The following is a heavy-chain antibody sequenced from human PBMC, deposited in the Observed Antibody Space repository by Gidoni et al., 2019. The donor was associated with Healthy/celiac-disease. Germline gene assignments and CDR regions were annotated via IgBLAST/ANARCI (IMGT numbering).Heavy chain of an antibody. CDR2: ISWNSGSI. D-gene: IGHD4-17*01. V-gene: IGHV3-9*01. CDR1: GFTFDDYA. CDR3: AKVGNYGGNSADWYFDL. J-gene: IGHJ2*01. Sequence: EVQLVESGGGLVQPGRSLRLSCAASGFTFDDYAMPWVRQAPGKGLEWVSGISWNSGSIGYADSVKGRFTISRDNAKNSLYLQMNSLRAEDTALYYCAKVGNYGGNSADWYFDLWGRGTLVTVSS.